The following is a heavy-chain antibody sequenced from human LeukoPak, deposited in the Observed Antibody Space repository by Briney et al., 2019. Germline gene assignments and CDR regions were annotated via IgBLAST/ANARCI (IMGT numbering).Heavy chain of an antibody. V-gene: IGHV1-69*05. J-gene: IGHJ6*03. CDR1: GGTFSSYA. Sequence: SVKVSCKASGGTFSSYAISWVRQAPGQGLEWMGRIIPIFGTANYAQKFQGRVTITTDESRSTAYMELSSLRSEDTAVYYCARGSGGNPRSDYYYYYMDVWGKGTTVTVSS. CDR2: IIPIFGTA. D-gene: IGHD4-23*01. CDR3: ARGSGGNPRSDYYYYYMDV.